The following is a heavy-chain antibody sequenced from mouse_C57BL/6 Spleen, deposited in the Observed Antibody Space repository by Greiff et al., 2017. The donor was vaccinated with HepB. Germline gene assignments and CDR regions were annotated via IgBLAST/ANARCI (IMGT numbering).Heavy chain of an antibody. CDR1: GFNIKDYY. D-gene: IGHD1-1*01. CDR3: TTNYYGSRTRYFDV. V-gene: IGHV14-1*01. Sequence: EVHLVESGAELVRPGASVKLSCTASGFNIKDYYMHWVKQRPEQGLEWIGRIDPEDGDTEYAPKFQGKATMTADTSSNTAYLQLSSLTSEDTAVYYCTTNYYGSRTRYFDVWGTGTTVTVSS. J-gene: IGHJ1*03. CDR2: IDPEDGDT.